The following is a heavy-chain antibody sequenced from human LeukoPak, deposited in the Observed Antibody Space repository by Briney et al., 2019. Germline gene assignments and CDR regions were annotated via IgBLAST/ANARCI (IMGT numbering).Heavy chain of an antibody. Sequence: HTGGSLRLSCLASGFTFSNYAMHWVRQAPGKGLEYISAITDYAYSTYYADSVKGRFTISRDNSKNTLYLQMSSLTPEDTAVYYCVKRATVGAPSPLFDYWGQGTLVTVSS. CDR1: GFTFSNYA. CDR2: ITDYAYST. J-gene: IGHJ4*02. CDR3: VKRATVGAPSPLFDY. V-gene: IGHV3-64D*09. D-gene: IGHD1-26*01.